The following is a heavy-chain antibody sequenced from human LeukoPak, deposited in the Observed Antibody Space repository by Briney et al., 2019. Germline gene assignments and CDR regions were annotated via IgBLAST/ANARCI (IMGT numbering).Heavy chain of an antibody. CDR3: AKEGIFGVLMQYYFDY. Sequence: GGSLRLSCAASGFTFSSYAMSWVRQAPGKGLEWVSAISGGGGTTYYADSVKGRFTISRDNSKNTLYLQMNSLRAEDTAVYYCAKEGIFGVLMQYYFDYWGQGTLVTVSS. CDR1: GFTFSSYA. V-gene: IGHV3-23*01. D-gene: IGHD3-3*01. CDR2: ISGGGGTT. J-gene: IGHJ4*02.